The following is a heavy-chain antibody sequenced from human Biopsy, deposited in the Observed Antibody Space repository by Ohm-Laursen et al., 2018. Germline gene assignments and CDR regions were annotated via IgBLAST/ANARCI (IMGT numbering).Heavy chain of an antibody. J-gene: IGHJ2*01. V-gene: IGHV1-69*06. CDR2: IMSLYNTT. Sequence: GSSVKVSCKASGGMFNSYTINWLRQAPGKGLQWMGGIMSLYNTTNYAQKFWDRITVTADKSTNTVYMTLSSLTSEDTAVYFCARGLGGYDYWYFDLWGRGTLVIVSS. D-gene: IGHD5-12*01. CDR3: ARGLGGYDYWYFDL. CDR1: GGMFNSYT.